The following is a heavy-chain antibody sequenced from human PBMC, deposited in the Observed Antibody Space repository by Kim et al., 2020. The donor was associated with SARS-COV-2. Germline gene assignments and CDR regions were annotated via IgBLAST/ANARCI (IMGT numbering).Heavy chain of an antibody. CDR2: TT. J-gene: IGHJ4*02. Sequence: TTEYCAAVKGRFTISREDSKSIAYLQMNSLKTEDTAVYYCTREGSYPFDYWGQGTLVTVSS. D-gene: IGHD1-26*01. V-gene: IGHV3-49*02. CDR3: TREGSYPFDY.